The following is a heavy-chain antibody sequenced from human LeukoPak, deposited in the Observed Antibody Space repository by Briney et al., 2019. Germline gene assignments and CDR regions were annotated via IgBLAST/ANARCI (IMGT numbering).Heavy chain of an antibody. CDR3: ARELVSRYYYYYYYYYMDV. D-gene: IGHD3-22*01. V-gene: IGHV4-61*02. Sequence: SQTLSLTCTVSGGSISSGSYYWSWIRQPAGKGLEWIGRIYTSGSTNYNPSLKSRVTISVDTSKNQFSLKLSSVTAADTAVYYCARELVSRYYYYYYYYYMDVWGKGTTVTISS. J-gene: IGHJ6*03. CDR2: IYTSGST. CDR1: GGSISSGSYY.